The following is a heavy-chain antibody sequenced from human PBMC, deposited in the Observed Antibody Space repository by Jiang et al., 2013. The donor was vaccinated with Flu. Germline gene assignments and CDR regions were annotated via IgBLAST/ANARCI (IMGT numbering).Heavy chain of an antibody. CDR2: IYAGDSNT. D-gene: IGHD1-7*01. Sequence: VQLVESGAEVKKPGESLKISCKDSGYRFTNYWFGWVRQMPGKGLEWMGIIYAGDSNTKYSPSFQGQVTISADTSISTAYLQWSGLKASDTAMYYCTRALNGNYRWDVWGQGTTVT. J-gene: IGHJ6*02. V-gene: IGHV5-51*03. CDR3: TRALNGNYRWDV. CDR1: GYRFTNYW.